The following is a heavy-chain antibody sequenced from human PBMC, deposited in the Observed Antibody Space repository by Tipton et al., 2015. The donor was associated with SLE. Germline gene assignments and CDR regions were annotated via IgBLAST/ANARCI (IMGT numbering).Heavy chain of an antibody. CDR2: IYYTGST. Sequence: GLVKPSETLSLTCTVSGDSIRGSSYYWGWIRQSPGKGLEWIGSIYYTGSTYYNPSLKSRVTMSVNTSKNQFSLNLSSVTAADTAVYYCATGGYDWGLYQNYYGLDVWGQGTAVTVSS. CDR1: GDSIRGSSYY. J-gene: IGHJ6*02. CDR3: ATGGYDWGLYQNYYGLDV. D-gene: IGHD5-12*01. V-gene: IGHV4-39*07.